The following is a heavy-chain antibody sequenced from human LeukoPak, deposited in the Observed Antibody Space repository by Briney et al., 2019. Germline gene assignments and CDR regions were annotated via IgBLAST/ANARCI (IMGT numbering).Heavy chain of an antibody. Sequence: GGSLRLSCAASGFTFSSYEMNWVRQAPGKGLEWVSYISSSGSTIYYADSVKGRFTISRDNSKNTLYLQMNSLRAEDTAVYYCAKGRGYSYGNGFFDYWGQGTLVTVSS. CDR1: GFTFSSYE. CDR2: ISSSGSTI. CDR3: AKGRGYSYGNGFFDY. V-gene: IGHV3-48*03. J-gene: IGHJ4*02. D-gene: IGHD5-18*01.